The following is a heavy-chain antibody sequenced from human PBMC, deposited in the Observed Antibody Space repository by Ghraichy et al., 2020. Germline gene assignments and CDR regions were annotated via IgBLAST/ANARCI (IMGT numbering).Heavy chain of an antibody. CDR1: GFTFSSYA. J-gene: IGHJ3*01. CDR3: ATGEYYYDSSGTPFADDAFDF. D-gene: IGHD3-22*01. V-gene: IGHV3-23*01. Sequence: GGSLRLSCAASGFTFSSYAMSWVRQAPGKGLEWVSPISGSGGSTYYADSVKGRFTISRDNSKNTLYLQMNSLRAEDTAVYYCATGEYYYDSSGTPFADDAFDFWGQGRMVTVSS. CDR2: ISGSGGST.